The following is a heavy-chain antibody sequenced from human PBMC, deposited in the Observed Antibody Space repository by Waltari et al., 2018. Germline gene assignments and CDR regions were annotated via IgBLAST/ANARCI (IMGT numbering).Heavy chain of an antibody. CDR1: GFTFSSYA. J-gene: IGHJ4*02. CDR2: ISYDGSNK. V-gene: IGHV3-30*07. Sequence: QVQLVESGGGVVQPGRSLRLSCAASGFTFSSYAMHWVRQAPGKGLEWVAVISYDGSNKYYADSVKGRFTISRDNSKNTLYLQMNSLRAEDTAVYYCAKDPASYDSREFDYWGQGTLVTVSS. D-gene: IGHD3-22*01. CDR3: AKDPASYDSREFDY.